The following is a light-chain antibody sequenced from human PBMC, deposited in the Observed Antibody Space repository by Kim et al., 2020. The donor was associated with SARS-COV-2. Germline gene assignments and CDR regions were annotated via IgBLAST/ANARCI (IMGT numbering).Light chain of an antibody. CDR2: WAS. J-gene: IGKJ2*01. Sequence: TATINCMGSRTFYSNHGKKNYLAWYQQKPGQPPKLLLYWASTRESGVPDRVSGSGSGTDFTLTISSLQPEDVATYFCQQYHTTPDTFGQGTKLEI. CDR1: RTFYSNHGKKNY. V-gene: IGKV4-1*01. CDR3: QQYHTTPDT.